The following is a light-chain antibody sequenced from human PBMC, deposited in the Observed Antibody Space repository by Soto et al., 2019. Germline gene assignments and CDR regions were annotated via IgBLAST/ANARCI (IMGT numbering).Light chain of an antibody. V-gene: IGLV1-44*01. J-gene: IGLJ3*02. Sequence: QSVLTQPPSASGTPGQRVTISCSGSSSNFGSNTVNWYQQLPGTAPKLLIYANDQRPSGVPDRFSASKSGTSASLAISGLQSEDEADYYCGGWDGSLNGWVFGGGTKLTVL. CDR2: AND. CDR3: GGWDGSLNGWV. CDR1: SSNFGSNT.